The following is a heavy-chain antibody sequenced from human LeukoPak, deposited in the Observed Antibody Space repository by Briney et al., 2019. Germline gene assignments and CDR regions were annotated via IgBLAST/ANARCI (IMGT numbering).Heavy chain of an antibody. D-gene: IGHD3-22*01. Sequence: GGSLRLSCAASGFTFSSYEMDWVRQAPGKGLEWVSYISSSGSTIYYADSVKGRFTISRDNAKNSLYLQMNSLRAEDTAVYYCARDTYDSNHPHAFDIWGQGTMVTVSS. V-gene: IGHV3-48*03. CDR1: GFTFSSYE. CDR3: ARDTYDSNHPHAFDI. CDR2: ISSSGSTI. J-gene: IGHJ3*02.